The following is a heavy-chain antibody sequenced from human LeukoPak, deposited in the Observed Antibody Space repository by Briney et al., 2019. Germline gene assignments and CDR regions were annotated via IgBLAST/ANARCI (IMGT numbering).Heavy chain of an antibody. Sequence: PGGSLRLSCVASGFTFDDYAMHWVRQVPGKGLEWVSGIDWNSGNSGYADSVEGRFTISRDNAKNSLYLQMNSLRAEDTAVYYCARDLGSSSWYRAFDIWGQGTMVTVSS. V-gene: IGHV3-9*01. J-gene: IGHJ3*02. CDR1: GFTFDDYA. CDR3: ARDLGSSSWYRAFDI. D-gene: IGHD6-13*01. CDR2: IDWNSGNS.